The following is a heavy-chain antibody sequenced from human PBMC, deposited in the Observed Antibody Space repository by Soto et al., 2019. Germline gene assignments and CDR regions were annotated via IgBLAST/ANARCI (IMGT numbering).Heavy chain of an antibody. CDR1: GGSISSSNW. D-gene: IGHD3-3*01. V-gene: IGHV4-4*02. J-gene: IGHJ5*02. CDR2: IYHSGST. CDR3: ARTTIFGVEDNWFDP. Sequence: QVQLQESGPGLVKPSGTLSLTCAVSGGSISSSNWWSWVRQPPGKGLEWIGYIYHSGSTYYNPSLKSRVTISVDRSKNQFSLKLSSVTAADTAVYYCARTTIFGVEDNWFDPWGQGTLVTVSS.